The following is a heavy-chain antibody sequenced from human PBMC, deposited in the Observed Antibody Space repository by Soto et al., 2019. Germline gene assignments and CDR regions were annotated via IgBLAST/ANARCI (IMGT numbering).Heavy chain of an antibody. CDR1: GGTFSSYT. Sequence: QVQLVQSGAEVKKPGSSVKVSCKASGGTFSSYTISWVRQAPGQGLEWMGRIIPILGIANYAQKLQGRVTITADKSTSTAYMELSSLRSEDTAVYYCAREGGMGGSYIGAINWFDPWGQGTLVTVSS. J-gene: IGHJ5*02. CDR2: IIPILGIA. V-gene: IGHV1-69*08. CDR3: AREGGMGGSYIGAINWFDP. D-gene: IGHD1-26*01.